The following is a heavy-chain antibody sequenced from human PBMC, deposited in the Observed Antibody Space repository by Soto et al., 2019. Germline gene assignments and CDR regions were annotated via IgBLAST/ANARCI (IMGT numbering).Heavy chain of an antibody. V-gene: IGHV3-33*01. CDR3: ARDSLYYDFWSGSRYYYYYGIDV. CDR1: GFTVSGYV. J-gene: IGHJ6*02. D-gene: IGHD3-3*01. CDR2: IWYDGSNK. Sequence: GGSLGLCCGASGFTVSGYVMHWVGQAPGKGLEWVAVIWYDGSNKYYADSVKGRFTISRDNSKNTLYLQMNSLRAEDTAVYYCARDSLYYDFWSGSRYYYYYGIDVWGQGTTVTVSS.